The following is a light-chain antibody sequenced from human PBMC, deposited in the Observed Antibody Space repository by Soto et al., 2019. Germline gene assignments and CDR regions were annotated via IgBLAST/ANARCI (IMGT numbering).Light chain of an antibody. J-gene: IGKJ4*01. Sequence: EVLFKHPASTVVSSPGERATLSCRASQSVGSSLAWFQQKPGQAPRLLIYDASNRAPGIPARFSGSGSGTDFTLTISSLEPEDFAVYYCQQRGSWPQLTFGEGTKVDI. CDR3: QQRGSWPQLT. CDR2: DAS. V-gene: IGKV3-11*01. CDR1: QSVGSS.